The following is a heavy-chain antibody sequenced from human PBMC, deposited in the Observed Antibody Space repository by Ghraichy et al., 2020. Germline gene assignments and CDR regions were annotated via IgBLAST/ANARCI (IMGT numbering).Heavy chain of an antibody. J-gene: IGHJ5*02. CDR1: GGSISSYY. Sequence: SETLSLTCTVSGGSISSYYWSWIRQPPGKGLEWIGYIYYSGSTNYNPSLKSRVTISVDTSKNQFSLKLSSVTAADTAVYYCARGTNPLWFGADPWGQGTLVTVSS. CDR3: ARGTNPLWFGADP. V-gene: IGHV4-59*01. D-gene: IGHD3-10*01. CDR2: IYYSGST.